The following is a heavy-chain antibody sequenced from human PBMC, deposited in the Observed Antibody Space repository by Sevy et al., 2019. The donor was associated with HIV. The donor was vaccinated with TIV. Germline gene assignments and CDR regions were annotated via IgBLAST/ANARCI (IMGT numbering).Heavy chain of an antibody. CDR3: ARGGPELDCYYGMDV. CDR1: GFTFSSYA. D-gene: IGHD1-7*01. J-gene: IGHJ6*02. V-gene: IGHV3-30-3*01. CDR2: ISYDGSNK. Sequence: GGSLRLSCAASGFTFSSYAMHWVRQAPGKGLEWVAVISYDGSNKYYADSVKGRFTIYRDNSKNTLYLQMNSLRAEETAVYYCARGGPELDCYYGMDVWGQGTTVTVSS.